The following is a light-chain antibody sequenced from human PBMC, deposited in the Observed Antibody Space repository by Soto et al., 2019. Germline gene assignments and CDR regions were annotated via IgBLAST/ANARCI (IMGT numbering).Light chain of an antibody. J-gene: IGKJ4*01. Sequence: LTQSPSSLSASVGTRVPITCRASQSVTNNYLAWYQQKPGQAPRLLIYGASSRATGIPDRFSGSGSGTDFTLTISSLQAEDVAVYYCKQYYSIPLTFGRGTKVDIK. CDR2: GAS. CDR1: QSVTNNY. CDR3: KQYYSIPLT. V-gene: IGKV3-20*01.